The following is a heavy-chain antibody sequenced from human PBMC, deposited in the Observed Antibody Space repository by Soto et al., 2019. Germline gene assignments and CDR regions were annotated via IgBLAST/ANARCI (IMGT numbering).Heavy chain of an antibody. CDR2: IIPILGTA. D-gene: IGHD3-22*01. V-gene: IGHV1-69*13. J-gene: IGHJ4*02. CDR3: ARSNRDYYDNSGYYYFDY. CDR1: GGTFSNYA. Sequence: SVKVSCKASGGTFSNYAINWVRQAPGQGLEWMGEIIPILGTANYAQRFQGRVTITADESTSTAYMELSSLRSEDTALYYCARSNRDYYDNSGYYYFDYWGQGALVTAPQ.